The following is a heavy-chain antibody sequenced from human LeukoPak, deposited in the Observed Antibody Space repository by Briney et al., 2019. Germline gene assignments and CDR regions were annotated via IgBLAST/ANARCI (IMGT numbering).Heavy chain of an antibody. CDR1: GFTFDDYA. J-gene: IGHJ5*02. CDR3: AKDRSGSYLFNWFDP. Sequence: GGTLRLSCAASGFTFDDYAMHWVRQAPGKGLEWVSGISWNSGSIGYADSVKGRFTISRDNAKNSLYLQMNSLRAEDTALYYCAKDRSGSYLFNWFDPWGQGTLVTVSS. V-gene: IGHV3-9*01. CDR2: ISWNSGSI. D-gene: IGHD3-3*01.